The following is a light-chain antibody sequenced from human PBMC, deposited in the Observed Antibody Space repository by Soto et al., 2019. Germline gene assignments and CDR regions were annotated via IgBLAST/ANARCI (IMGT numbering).Light chain of an antibody. Sequence: QSVLTQAASVSGAPGQRVTISCTGTRSNIGAGFDVHWYQQLPGTARKLLIYDNNNRPSGVPDRFSGSKSGTSASLAITGLQAEDEADYYDQSYDGRLSGPLVFGGGTKLTVL. J-gene: IGLJ3*02. V-gene: IGLV1-40*01. CDR1: RSNIGAGFD. CDR2: DNN. CDR3: QSYDGRLSGPLV.